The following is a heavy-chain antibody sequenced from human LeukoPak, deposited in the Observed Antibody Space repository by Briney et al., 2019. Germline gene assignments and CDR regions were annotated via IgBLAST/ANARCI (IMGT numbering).Heavy chain of an antibody. D-gene: IGHD1-26*01. V-gene: IGHV3-53*01. CDR2: FYVDGGT. CDR1: GFTVSSKY. Sequence: GGSLRLSCVASGFTVSSKYMTWVRQAPGKGLEWVSVFYVDGGTFYADSVKGRFTISRDNSKDTLFLQMDRLRAEDTAVYYCARDAVGTTTEYWGQGTLVTVSS. J-gene: IGHJ4*02. CDR3: ARDAVGTTTEY.